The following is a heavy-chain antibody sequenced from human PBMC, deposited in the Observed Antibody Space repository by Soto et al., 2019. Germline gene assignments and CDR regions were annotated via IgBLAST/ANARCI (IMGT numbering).Heavy chain of an antibody. CDR1: GYTFTGYY. J-gene: IGHJ4*02. D-gene: IGHD6-13*01. CDR3: ARDGSSWYENYFDY. V-gene: IGHV1-2*02. Sequence: ASVKVSCKASGYTFTGYYMHWVRQAPGQGLEWMGWINPNSGGTNYAQKFQGRVTMTRDTSISTAYMELSRLRSDDTAVYYCARDGSSWYENYFDYWGQGTLVTVSS. CDR2: INPNSGGT.